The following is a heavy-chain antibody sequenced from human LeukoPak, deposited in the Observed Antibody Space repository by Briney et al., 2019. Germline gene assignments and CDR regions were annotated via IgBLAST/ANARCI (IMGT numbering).Heavy chain of an antibody. D-gene: IGHD3-3*01. CDR1: GGSISSSSYY. CDR2: IYYSGST. V-gene: IGHV4-39*07. Sequence: PSETLSLTCTVSGGSISSSSYYWGWIRQPPGKGLEWIVSIYYSGSTYYNPSLKSRFTISVDTSKNQFSLKLSSVTAADTAVYYCASYDLWSGYPLGFDPWGQGTLVTVSS. J-gene: IGHJ5*02. CDR3: ASYDLWSGYPLGFDP.